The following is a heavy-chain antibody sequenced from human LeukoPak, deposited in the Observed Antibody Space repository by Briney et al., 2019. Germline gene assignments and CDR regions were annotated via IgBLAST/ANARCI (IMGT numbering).Heavy chain of an antibody. V-gene: IGHV4-4*02. J-gene: IGHJ3*02. CDR3: ARSYGSGTYDAFDI. CDR2: IYHSGST. CDR1: GGSISSSNW. D-gene: IGHD3-10*01. Sequence: SGTLSLTCAVSGGSISSSNWWSWVRQPPGKGLEWIGEIYHSGSTNYNPSLKSRVTITVDKSKNQFSLKLSSVSAADTAVYYCARSYGSGTYDAFDIWGQGTMVTVSS.